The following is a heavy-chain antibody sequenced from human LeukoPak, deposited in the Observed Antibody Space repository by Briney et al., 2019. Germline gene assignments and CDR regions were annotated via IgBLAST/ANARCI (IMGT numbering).Heavy chain of an antibody. CDR2: ISSSGSTI. D-gene: IGHD3-16*01. CDR1: GFTFSSYE. CDR3: ARNDYNFDY. Sequence: GGSLRLSCAASGFTFSSYEMNWVRQAPGKGLEWDSYISSSGSTIYYADSVQGRFTISRDNAKNSLYLQMSSLRAEDTAVYYCARNDYNFDYWGQGTLVTVSS. J-gene: IGHJ4*02. V-gene: IGHV3-48*03.